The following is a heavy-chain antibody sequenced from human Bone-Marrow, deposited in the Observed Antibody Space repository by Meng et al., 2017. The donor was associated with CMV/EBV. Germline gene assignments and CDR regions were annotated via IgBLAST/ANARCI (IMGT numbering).Heavy chain of an antibody. V-gene: IGHV4-61*01. CDR3: ARDSAATQTQNYYYYGMDV. CDR2: IYYSGST. Sequence: SATLSLTCTVSGGSVSSGSYYWSWIRQPPGKGLEWIGYIYYSGSTNYNPSLKSRVTISVDTSKNQFSLKLSSVTAADTAVYYCARDSAATQTQNYYYYGMDVWGQGTTVTVSS. CDR1: GGSVSSGSYY. D-gene: IGHD2-15*01. J-gene: IGHJ6*02.